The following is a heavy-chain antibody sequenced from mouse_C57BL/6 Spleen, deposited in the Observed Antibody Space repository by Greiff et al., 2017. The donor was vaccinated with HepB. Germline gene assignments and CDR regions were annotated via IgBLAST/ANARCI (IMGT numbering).Heavy chain of an antibody. V-gene: IGHV1-61*01. J-gene: IGHJ1*03. Sequence: QVQLQQPGAELVRPGSSVKLSCKASGYTFTSYWMDWVKQRPGQGLEWIGNIYPSDSETHYNQKFKDKATLTVDKSSSTAYMQLSSLTSEDSAVYYCARGGMVTRGYWYFDVWGTGTAVTVSS. D-gene: IGHD2-3*01. CDR3: ARGGMVTRGYWYFDV. CDR1: GYTFTSYW. CDR2: IYPSDSET.